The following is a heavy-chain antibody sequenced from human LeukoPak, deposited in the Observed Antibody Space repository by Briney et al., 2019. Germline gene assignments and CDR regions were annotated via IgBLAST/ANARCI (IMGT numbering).Heavy chain of an antibody. CDR3: ARHITVSYDAFNL. Sequence: SETLSLTCAVSGGSISSGNWWNWVRQSPGEGLEWIGEIYHSGSTKYNPSLKSRVTISVQKSKNQFSLKLTSVTAADTAVYYCARHITVSYDAFNLWGRGTMVTVSS. CDR1: GGSISSGNW. J-gene: IGHJ3*01. V-gene: IGHV4-4*02. D-gene: IGHD6-19*01. CDR2: IYHSGST.